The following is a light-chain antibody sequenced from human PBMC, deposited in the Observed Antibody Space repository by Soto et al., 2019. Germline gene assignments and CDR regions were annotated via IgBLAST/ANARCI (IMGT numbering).Light chain of an antibody. Sequence: EIVLTQSPCTLSLSPGERATLSCRASQSVSSSYLAWYQQKPGQAPRLLIYGASSRATGIPDRFSGSGSGTDSTLTISRLEPEDFAVYYCQQYGGSPRTFGQGTKV. CDR1: QSVSSSY. CDR3: QQYGGSPRT. CDR2: GAS. V-gene: IGKV3-20*01. J-gene: IGKJ1*01.